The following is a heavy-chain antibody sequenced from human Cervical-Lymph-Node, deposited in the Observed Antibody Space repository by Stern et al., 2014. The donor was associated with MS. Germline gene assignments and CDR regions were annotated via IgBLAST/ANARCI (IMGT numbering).Heavy chain of an antibody. CDR2: VSNEGSKQ. CDR3: GRDTCRGGGCYFRY. CDR1: GFIFSNYA. Sequence: VQLVESGGGVVQPGRSLRLSCVASGFIFSNYAMHWVRQAPGKGLDWVAFVSNEGSKQFYADSVKGRFTISRDNANNTLYLQMNSLRPEDTAVYYCGRDTCRGGGCYFRYWGQGSLIIVSS. V-gene: IGHV3-30-3*01. J-gene: IGHJ4*02. D-gene: IGHD2-15*01.